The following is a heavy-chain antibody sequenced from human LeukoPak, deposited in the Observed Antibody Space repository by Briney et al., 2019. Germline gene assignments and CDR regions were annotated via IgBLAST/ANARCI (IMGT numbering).Heavy chain of an antibody. CDR3: AHDYSNYGPEVTPSYGMDV. Sequence: GSWVKVSCKAAGGTFSSYAISWVRQAPGQGLEWMGRIIPILGIANYAQKYKGRLTITADKSTSTAYMELSSLRSEDTAVYYCAHDYSNYGPEVTPSYGMDVWGQGTTVTVSS. CDR1: GGTFSSYA. CDR2: IIPILGIA. D-gene: IGHD4-11*01. V-gene: IGHV1-69*04. J-gene: IGHJ6*02.